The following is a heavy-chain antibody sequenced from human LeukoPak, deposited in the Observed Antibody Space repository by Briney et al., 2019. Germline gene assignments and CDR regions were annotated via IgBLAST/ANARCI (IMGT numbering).Heavy chain of an antibody. V-gene: IGHV4-4*07. Sequence: SETLSPTCTVSGGSITSYYWNWLRQPAGKGLEWIGRIYTSGSTTYNPSLKTRVSISVGKSKNQFSLNLSSVTAADTAVYYCASGGNSWNNWFDPWGQGTLVTVSS. D-gene: IGHD6-13*01. CDR1: GGSITSYY. J-gene: IGHJ5*02. CDR3: ASGGNSWNNWFDP. CDR2: IYTSGST.